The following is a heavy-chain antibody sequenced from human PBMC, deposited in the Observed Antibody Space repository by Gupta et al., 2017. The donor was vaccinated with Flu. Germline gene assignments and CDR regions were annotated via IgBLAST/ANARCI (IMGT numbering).Heavy chain of an antibody. Sequence: PGKGLEWVSAITNSGEMTYSADSMKGRFTISRDNSKYTLYLEMNSLRAEDTAIYYCTKSSGYCYTSTCIEFDAWGQGTLVTVSS. CDR3: TKSSGYCYTSTCIEFDA. CDR2: ITNSGEMT. D-gene: IGHD2-15*01. V-gene: IGHV3-23*01. J-gene: IGHJ4*02.